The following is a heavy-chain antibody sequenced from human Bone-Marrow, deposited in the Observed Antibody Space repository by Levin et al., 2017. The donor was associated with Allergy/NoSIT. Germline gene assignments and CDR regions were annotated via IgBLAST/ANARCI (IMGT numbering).Heavy chain of an antibody. CDR1: GFTFDNFD. Sequence: LSLTCAASGFTFDNFDMYWVRQAPGKGLEWVAVVSDDGSSAFYSDSVQGRFTISRDNSRNTLYLQMNTLRGEDTAVYYCAKHIAVAGHEGFDYWGQGTLVTVSS. D-gene: IGHD6-19*01. V-gene: IGHV3-30*18. J-gene: IGHJ4*02. CDR2: VSDDGSSA. CDR3: AKHIAVAGHEGFDY.